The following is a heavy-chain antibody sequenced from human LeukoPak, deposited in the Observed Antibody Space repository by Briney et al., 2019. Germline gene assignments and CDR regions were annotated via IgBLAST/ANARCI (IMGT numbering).Heavy chain of an antibody. CDR3: ARDEGSAYPFDY. Sequence: SETLSLTCTVSGGSISSTYYWGWIRQPPGKGLEWIGSIYHSGSTYYNPSLKSRVTISVDTSKNQFSLKLSSVTAADTAVYFCARDEGSAYPFDYWGQGTLVTVSS. V-gene: IGHV4-38-2*02. CDR1: GGSISSTYY. CDR2: IYHSGST. D-gene: IGHD3-22*01. J-gene: IGHJ4*02.